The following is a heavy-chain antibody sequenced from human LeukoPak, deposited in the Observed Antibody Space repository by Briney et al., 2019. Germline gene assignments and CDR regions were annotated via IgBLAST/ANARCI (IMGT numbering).Heavy chain of an antibody. CDR3: ARHRVPAADDACDV. J-gene: IGHJ3*01. D-gene: IGHD2-2*01. Sequence: SETLSLTCTVSGGSISSSSYYWGWIRQPPGKGLEWIGTMYYSGSTYYSPSLKGRVTISVDTSKNQFSLYLNSVTAADTAVYYCARHRVPAADDACDVCGQGTMVTVSS. CDR2: MYYSGST. CDR1: GGSISSSSYY. V-gene: IGHV4-39*01.